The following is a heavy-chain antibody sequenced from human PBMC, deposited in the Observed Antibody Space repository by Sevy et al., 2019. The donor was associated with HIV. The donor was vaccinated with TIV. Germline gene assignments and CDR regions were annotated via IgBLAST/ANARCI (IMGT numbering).Heavy chain of an antibody. CDR2: IYYDEST. Sequence: SETLSLSCTVSGGSIGRYNWSWIRQSPGRGLEWIGYIYYDESTDNNSSLKSRVTISLDTSKNQFSLSLNSVTAADKAVYYCARDAGNYHDSSNYYYVYAFDIWGQGTLVTVSS. D-gene: IGHD3-22*01. CDR1: GGSIGRYN. CDR3: ARDAGNYHDSSNYYYVYAFDI. V-gene: IGHV4-59*01. J-gene: IGHJ3*02.